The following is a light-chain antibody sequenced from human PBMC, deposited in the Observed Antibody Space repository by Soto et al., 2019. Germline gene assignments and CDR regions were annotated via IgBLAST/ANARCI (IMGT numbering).Light chain of an antibody. J-gene: IGKJ1*01. V-gene: IGKV3-20*01. CDR1: QNVSSSY. CDR3: QQYGSSPPT. CDR2: GAS. Sequence: EIVLTQYPGSVSLSPGVRATVSCRASQNVSSSYLAWYQQKPGQAPRLLIYGASIRATGIPDRFSGSGSGTDFTLTISRLEPEDFALYYCQQYGSSPPTFGQGTKV.